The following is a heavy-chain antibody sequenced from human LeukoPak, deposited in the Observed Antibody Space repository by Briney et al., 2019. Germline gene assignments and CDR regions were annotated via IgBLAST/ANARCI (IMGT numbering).Heavy chain of an antibody. J-gene: IGHJ3*02. CDR3: ARDQGDGYNWGVFDI. V-gene: IGHV1-18*01. CDR1: GYTFTSYG. CDR2: ISAYNGNT. Sequence: ASVKVSCEASGYTFTSYGISWVRQAPGQGLEWMGWISAYNGNTNYAQKLQGRVTMTADTSTSTAYMELRSLRSDDTAVYYCARDQGDGYNWGVFDIWGQGTMVTVSS. D-gene: IGHD5-24*01.